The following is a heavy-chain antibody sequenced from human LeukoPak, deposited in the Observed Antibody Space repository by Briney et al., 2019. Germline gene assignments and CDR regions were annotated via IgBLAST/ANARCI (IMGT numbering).Heavy chain of an antibody. CDR1: GFTFSNAW. Sequence: PGGSLRLSCAASGFTFSNAWMSWVRQAPGKGLEWAGRIKSKTDGGTTDYAAPVKGRFTIRRDDSKNTLYLQMNSLKTEDTAVYYCTTGEDYYDSSGYFNWFDPWGQGTLVTVSS. CDR3: TTGEDYYDSSGYFNWFDP. J-gene: IGHJ5*02. V-gene: IGHV3-15*01. D-gene: IGHD3-22*01. CDR2: IKSKTDGGTT.